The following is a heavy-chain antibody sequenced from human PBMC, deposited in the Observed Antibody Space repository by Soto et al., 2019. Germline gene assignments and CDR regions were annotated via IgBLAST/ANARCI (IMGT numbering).Heavy chain of an antibody. V-gene: IGHV3-74*01. J-gene: IGHJ4*02. CDR2: INSDGSST. Sequence: GGSLRLSCAASGFTFGSYWMHWFRQAPGKGLVWVSRINSDGSSTSYADSVKGRFTISRDNAKNTLYLQMNSLRAEDTAVYYCARESGLRQWLAPYYFDYWGQGTLVTVSS. CDR3: ARESGLRQWLAPYYFDY. CDR1: GFTFGSYW. D-gene: IGHD6-19*01.